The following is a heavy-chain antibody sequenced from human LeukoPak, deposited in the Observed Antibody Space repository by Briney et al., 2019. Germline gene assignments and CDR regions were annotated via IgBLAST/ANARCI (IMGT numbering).Heavy chain of an antibody. CDR1: GFTFSSYS. Sequence: GGSLRLSCAASGFTFSSYSMNWVRQAPGKGLEWVSSISSSSSYIYYADSVKGRFTISRDNAKNSLYLQMKSLRAEDTAVYYCARVRCSGGSCYSVSSDYWGQGTLVTVSS. D-gene: IGHD2-15*01. V-gene: IGHV3-21*01. J-gene: IGHJ4*02. CDR3: ARVRCSGGSCYSVSSDY. CDR2: ISSSSSYI.